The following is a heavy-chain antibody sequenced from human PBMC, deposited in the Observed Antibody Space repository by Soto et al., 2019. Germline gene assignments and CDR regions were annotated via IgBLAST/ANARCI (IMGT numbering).Heavy chain of an antibody. D-gene: IGHD6-13*01. V-gene: IGHV4-59*01. CDR2: IYYSGST. J-gene: IGHJ4*02. CDR3: ATGGYSRQRGGFDY. CDR1: GGSISSYY. Sequence: KPSETLSLTCTVSGGSISSYYWSWIRQPPGKGLEWIGYIYYSGSTNYNPSLKSRVTISVDTSKNQFPLKLSSVTAADTAVYYCATGGYSRQRGGFDYWGQGTLVTVSS.